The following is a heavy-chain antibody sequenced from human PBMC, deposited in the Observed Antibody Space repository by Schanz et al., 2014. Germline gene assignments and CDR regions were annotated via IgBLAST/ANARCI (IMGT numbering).Heavy chain of an antibody. Sequence: QLLESGGGLVQPGGSLRLSCAASGFTFSSYAMSWVRQAPGKGLEWISAISGSGASTYYADSVKGRFTISRDNSKNTLYLQMNSLRAEDTAVYYCAKHVRSLTGNDYWGQGTLVTVSS. CDR3: AKHVRSLTGNDY. D-gene: IGHD3-9*01. CDR2: ISGSGAST. J-gene: IGHJ4*02. V-gene: IGHV3-23*01. CDR1: GFTFSSYA.